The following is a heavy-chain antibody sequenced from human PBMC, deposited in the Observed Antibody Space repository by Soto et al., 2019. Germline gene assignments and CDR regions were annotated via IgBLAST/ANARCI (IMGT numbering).Heavy chain of an antibody. V-gene: IGHV4-39*01. CDR2: IYYSGST. CDR1: GGSISSSSYY. Sequence: QLQLQESGPGLVKPSETLSLTCTVSGGSISSSSYYWGWIRQPPGKGLEWIGSIYYSGSTYYIPSLKSLVTISVDTSKNQFSLKLSSVTAADTAVYYCARSWTKGVTMDVWGQGTMVTVSS. D-gene: IGHD2-8*01. J-gene: IGHJ6*02. CDR3: ARSWTKGVTMDV.